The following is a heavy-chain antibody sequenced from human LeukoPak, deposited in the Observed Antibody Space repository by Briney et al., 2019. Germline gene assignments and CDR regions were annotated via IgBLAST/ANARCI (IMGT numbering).Heavy chain of an antibody. Sequence: GASVKVSCKASGYTFTGYYMHWVRQAPGQGLEWMGRIIPILGIANYAQKFQGRVTITADKSTSTAYMELSSLRSEDTAVYYCARQDYGDPDYWGQGTLVTVSS. J-gene: IGHJ4*02. CDR2: IIPILGIA. D-gene: IGHD4-17*01. CDR3: ARQDYGDPDY. CDR1: GYTFTGYY. V-gene: IGHV1-69*02.